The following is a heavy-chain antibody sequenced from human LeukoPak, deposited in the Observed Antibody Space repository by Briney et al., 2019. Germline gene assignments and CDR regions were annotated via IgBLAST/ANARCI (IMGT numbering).Heavy chain of an antibody. CDR2: ISGGGGST. J-gene: IGHJ4*02. D-gene: IGHD3-9*01. CDR1: GFTFSSYA. Sequence: GGSLRLSCAASGFTFSSYAMSWVRQSPGKGLEWVSAISGGGGSTYYAYYSDSVRGRFTISRDNSKNTLYLQMNSLRAEDTAIYYCAKFYDILTGYFDYWGQGTLVTVSS. V-gene: IGHV3-23*01. CDR3: AKFYDILTGYFDY.